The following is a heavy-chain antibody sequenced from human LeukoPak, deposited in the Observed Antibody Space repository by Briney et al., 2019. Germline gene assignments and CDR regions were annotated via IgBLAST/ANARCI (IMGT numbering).Heavy chain of an antibody. V-gene: IGHV3-23*01. CDR2: ISGSGGST. J-gene: IGHJ3*02. CDR1: GFTFSSYG. CDR3: ASRIAVDAFDI. Sequence: GGSLRLSCAASGFTFSSYGMSWVRQAPGKGLEWVSAISGSGGSTYYADSEKGRFTISRDNSKNTLYLQMNSLRAEDTAVYYCASRIAVDAFDIWGQGTMVTVSS. D-gene: IGHD6-19*01.